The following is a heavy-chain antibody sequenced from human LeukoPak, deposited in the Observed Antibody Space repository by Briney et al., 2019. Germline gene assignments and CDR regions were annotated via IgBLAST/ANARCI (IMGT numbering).Heavy chain of an antibody. J-gene: IGHJ5*02. V-gene: IGHV3-23*01. CDR1: GFTFSSYA. D-gene: IGHD3-10*01. CDR2: ISGSGGST. Sequence: PGGSLRLSCAASGFTFSSYAMSWVRQAPGKGLEWVPAISGSGGSTYYADSVKGRFTISRDNSKNTLYLQMNSLRAEDTAVYYCAKVRYYGSGSYSHNWFDPWGQGTLVTVSS. CDR3: AKVRYYGSGSYSHNWFDP.